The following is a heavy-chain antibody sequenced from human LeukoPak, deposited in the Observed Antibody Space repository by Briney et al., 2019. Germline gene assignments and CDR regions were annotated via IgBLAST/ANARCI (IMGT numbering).Heavy chain of an antibody. V-gene: IGHV3-74*03. Sequence: PGGSLRLSCAASGFTFSNSWMYWVRQAPGEGLVWDSRMNGDGSIIEYAGSVKGRFTISRDSAKNSLYLQMNSLRAEDTAVYYCARDEEDSSGTFGFPDYWGQGTLVTVSS. CDR2: MNGDGSII. CDR1: GFTFSNSW. CDR3: ARDEEDSSGTFGFPDY. J-gene: IGHJ4*02. D-gene: IGHD6-19*01.